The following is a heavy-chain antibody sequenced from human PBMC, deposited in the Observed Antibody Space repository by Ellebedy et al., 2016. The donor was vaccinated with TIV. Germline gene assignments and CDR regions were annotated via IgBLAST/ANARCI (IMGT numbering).Heavy chain of an antibody. Sequence: SETLSLXXAVYGGSFSGYYWSWIRQPPGKGLEWIGEINHSGSTNYNPSLKSRVTISVDTSKNQFSLKLSSVTAADTAVYYCARGTHCSSTSCYNYYYYGMDVWGQGTTVTVSS. D-gene: IGHD2-2*02. CDR3: ARGTHCSSTSCYNYYYYGMDV. CDR1: GGSFSGYY. CDR2: INHSGST. J-gene: IGHJ6*02. V-gene: IGHV4-34*01.